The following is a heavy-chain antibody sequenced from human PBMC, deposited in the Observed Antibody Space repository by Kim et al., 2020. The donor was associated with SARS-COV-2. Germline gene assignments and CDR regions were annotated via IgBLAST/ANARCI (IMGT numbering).Heavy chain of an antibody. V-gene: IGHV3-21*06. CDR2: ISMSSTDI. CDR1: GFTFRTYS. D-gene: IGHD3-10*01. Sequence: GGSLRLSCAASGFTFRTYSMNWIRQAPGKGLEWVSTISMSSTDIHYVDSVTGRFTISRDDATNSLFLQLNSLRADDTAAYYCAGVDGSGTGTLEYRGQGT. CDR3: AGVDGSGTGTLEY. J-gene: IGHJ4*02.